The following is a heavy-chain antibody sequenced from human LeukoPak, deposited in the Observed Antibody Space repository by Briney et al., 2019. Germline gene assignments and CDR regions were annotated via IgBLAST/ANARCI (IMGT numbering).Heavy chain of an antibody. D-gene: IGHD5-12*01. CDR3: AKTYYSGYDLSYYYYMDV. CDR1: GFTFRNYG. Sequence: GGTLRLSCAASGFTFRNYGMNWVRQAPGKGLEWVSGISGSGGSTYYADSVKGRFTISRDDSKNTLYLQMNSLRAEDTAVYYCAKTYYSGYDLSYYYYMDVWGKGTTVTISS. V-gene: IGHV3-23*01. CDR2: ISGSGGST. J-gene: IGHJ6*03.